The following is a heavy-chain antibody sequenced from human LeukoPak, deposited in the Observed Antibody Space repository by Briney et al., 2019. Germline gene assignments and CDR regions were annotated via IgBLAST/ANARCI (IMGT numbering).Heavy chain of an antibody. V-gene: IGHV3-7*01. CDR3: ARGGRVHFDY. CDR1: GFTSRTFW. CDR2: INQDGSEK. Sequence: GGSLRLSCEASGFTSRTFWMSWVRQAPGKGLEWVANINQDGSEKYYVDSVRGRFTISRDNAKNSLYLQMNSLRDEDTALHYCARGGRVHFDYWGQGTLVTVSS. J-gene: IGHJ4*02.